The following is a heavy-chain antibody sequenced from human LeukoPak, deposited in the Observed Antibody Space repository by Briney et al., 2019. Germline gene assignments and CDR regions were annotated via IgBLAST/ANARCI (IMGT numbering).Heavy chain of an antibody. CDR1: GYSCTSYW. V-gene: IGHV5-51*01. CDR2: IYPGDSET. CDR3: ATPSRYFDH. D-gene: IGHD6-6*01. J-gene: IGHJ4*02. Sequence: GESLKISWKGSGYSCTSYWIGWVRQMPGKGLEWMGIIYPGDSETRYSPSFQGQVTISADKSINTAYLHWSSLKASDTAMYYCATPSRYFDHWGQGTLVTVSS.